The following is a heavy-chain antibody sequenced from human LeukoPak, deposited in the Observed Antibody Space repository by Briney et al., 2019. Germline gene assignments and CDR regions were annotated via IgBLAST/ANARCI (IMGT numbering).Heavy chain of an antibody. V-gene: IGHV3-13*01. Sequence: GGSLRLSCAASGFTFTTYDMHWVRQATGKGLGWVSAIGTTGDTYYPGSVKGRFTISRENAKNSLYLQMNSLRAGDTAVYYCARDRGGGHMDIWGKGTTVTISS. D-gene: IGHD2-15*01. J-gene: IGHJ6*03. CDR3: ARDRGGGHMDI. CDR2: IGTTGDT. CDR1: GFTFTTYD.